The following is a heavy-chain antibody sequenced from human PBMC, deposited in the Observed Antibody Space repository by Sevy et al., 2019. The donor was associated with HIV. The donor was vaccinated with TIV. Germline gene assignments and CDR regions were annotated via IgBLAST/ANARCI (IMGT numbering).Heavy chain of an antibody. Sequence: ASVKVSCKASGDTFSTYGLSWVRQAPGQGLEWMGGIIPIFGTPNYAQKFQGRVTITADESASTAYMELSSLRSEDTXXXXXXXXXXXXXXXXXDAFDIWGHGTLVTVS. CDR1: GDTFSTYG. V-gene: IGHV1-69*13. CDR3: XXXXXXXXXXXXDAFDI. J-gene: IGHJ3*02. CDR2: IIPIFGTP.